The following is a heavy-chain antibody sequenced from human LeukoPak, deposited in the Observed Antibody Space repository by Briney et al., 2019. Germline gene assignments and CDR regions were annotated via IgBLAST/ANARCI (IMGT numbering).Heavy chain of an antibody. CDR1: GYTFTSYT. J-gene: IGHJ4*02. V-gene: IGHV1-3*03. Sequence: ASVKVSCKASGYTFTSYTMHWVRQPPGQRLEWMGWINAGNGNTKYSQEFQGRVTITRDTSASTAYMELSSLRSEDMAVYYCAREGSVLWFGEPAPLDYWGQGTLVTVSS. CDR3: AREGSVLWFGEPAPLDY. D-gene: IGHD3-10*01. CDR2: INAGNGNT.